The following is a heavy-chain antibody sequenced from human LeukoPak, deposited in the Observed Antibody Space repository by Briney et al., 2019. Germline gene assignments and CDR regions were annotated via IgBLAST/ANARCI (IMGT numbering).Heavy chain of an antibody. CDR3: ARGDDYGDPIDY. D-gene: IGHD4-17*01. J-gene: IGHJ4*02. V-gene: IGHV4-39*01. Sequence: SETLSLTCTVSGGSISSSDYWGWIRQPPGKGLEWIGSFYYSGSTYYSPSLKSRVTISVDTSKNQFSLKLSSVTAADTAVYYCARGDDYGDPIDYWGQGTLVTVSS. CDR1: GGSISSSDY. CDR2: FYYSGST.